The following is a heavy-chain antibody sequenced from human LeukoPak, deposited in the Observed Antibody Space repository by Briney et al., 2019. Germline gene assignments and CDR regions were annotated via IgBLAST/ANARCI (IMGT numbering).Heavy chain of an antibody. D-gene: IGHD6-19*01. J-gene: IGHJ4*02. CDR1: GFTFSSYA. V-gene: IGHV3-23*01. Sequence: PGGSLRLSCAASGFTFSSYAMSWVRQAPGKGLEWASAISGSGGSTYYADSVKGRFTISRDNSKNTLYLQMNSLRAEDTAVYYCAKGRHSSGWKIMFDYWGQGTLVTVSS. CDR3: AKGRHSSGWKIMFDY. CDR2: ISGSGGST.